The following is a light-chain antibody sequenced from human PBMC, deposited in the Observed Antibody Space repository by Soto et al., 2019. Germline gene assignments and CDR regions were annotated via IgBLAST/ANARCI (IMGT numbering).Light chain of an antibody. CDR1: QGISSF. Sequence: AIPWTKTLSSLSASVGAWVKITCRASQGISSFLAWYQQKPGKAPKFLIYDASTLESGVPSRFSGSGFATEFSLTIRSLQPDDFGSYYCQHMRTVGQWTRGEIK. J-gene: IGKJ1*01. V-gene: IGKV1-13*02. CDR3: QHMRT. CDR2: DAS.